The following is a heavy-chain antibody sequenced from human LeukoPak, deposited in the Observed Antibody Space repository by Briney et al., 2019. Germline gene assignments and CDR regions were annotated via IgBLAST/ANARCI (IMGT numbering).Heavy chain of an antibody. CDR2: INHSGST. CDR1: GGSFSGYY. Sequence: PSETLSLTCAVYGGSFSGYYWSWIRQPPGKGLECRGEINHSGSTNYNPSLKSRVTISVDTSKNQFSLKLSSVTAADTAVYYCARGQVTMVRGVILSFDYWGQGTLVTVSS. V-gene: IGHV4-34*01. J-gene: IGHJ4*02. CDR3: ARGQVTMVRGVILSFDY. D-gene: IGHD3-10*01.